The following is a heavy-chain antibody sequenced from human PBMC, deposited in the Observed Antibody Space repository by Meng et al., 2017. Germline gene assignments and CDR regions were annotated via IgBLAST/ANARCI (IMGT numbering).Heavy chain of an antibody. V-gene: IGHV1-69*01. Sequence: QGQRGQSGAEVKKSGSSVKVSCKASGGTFSSYAISWVRQAPGQGLEWMGGIIPIFGTANYAQKFQGRVTITADESTSTAYMELSSLRSEDTAVYYCARGGYSYGLWFDPWGQGTLVTVSS. D-gene: IGHD5-18*01. CDR1: GGTFSSYA. J-gene: IGHJ5*02. CDR3: ARGGYSYGLWFDP. CDR2: IIPIFGTA.